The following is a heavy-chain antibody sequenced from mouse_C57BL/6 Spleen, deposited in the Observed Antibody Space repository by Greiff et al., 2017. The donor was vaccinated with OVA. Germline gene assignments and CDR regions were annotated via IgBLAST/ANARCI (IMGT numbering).Heavy chain of an antibody. J-gene: IGHJ2*01. D-gene: IGHD2-13*01. Sequence: QVHVKQPGAELVKPGASVKLSCKASGYTFTSYWMHWVKQRPGQGLEWIGMIHPNSGSTNYNEKFKSKATLTVDKSSSTAYMQLSSLTSEDSAVYYCARGEPGNYVDYWGQGTTLTVSS. CDR1: GYTFTSYW. V-gene: IGHV1-64*01. CDR2: IHPNSGST. CDR3: ARGEPGNYVDY.